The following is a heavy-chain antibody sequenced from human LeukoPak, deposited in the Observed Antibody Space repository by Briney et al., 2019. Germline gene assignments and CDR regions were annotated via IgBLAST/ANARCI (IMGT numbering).Heavy chain of an antibody. D-gene: IGHD3-3*01. Sequence: SETLSLTCAVYGGSFSGYYWSWIRQPPGKGLEWIGEINHSGSTNYNPSLKSRVTISVDTSKNQFSLKLSSVTAADTAVYYCARLRIFEDGMDVWGQGTTVTVSS. V-gene: IGHV4-34*01. CDR2: INHSGST. CDR3: ARLRIFEDGMDV. J-gene: IGHJ6*02. CDR1: GGSFSGYY.